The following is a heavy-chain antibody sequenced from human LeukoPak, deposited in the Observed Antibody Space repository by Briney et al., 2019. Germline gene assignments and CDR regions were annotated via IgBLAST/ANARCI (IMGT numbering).Heavy chain of an antibody. Sequence: QPGGSLRLSCAASGFTFSSYWMSWVRQAPGKGLEWVANIKQDGSEKYYVDSVKGRFTISRDNAKNSLYLQMNSLRAEDTAVYYCARERAYGSSWGYFDYWGQGTLVTVSS. D-gene: IGHD6-13*01. CDR1: GFTFSSYW. CDR3: ARERAYGSSWGYFDY. V-gene: IGHV3-7*01. CDR2: IKQDGSEK. J-gene: IGHJ4*02.